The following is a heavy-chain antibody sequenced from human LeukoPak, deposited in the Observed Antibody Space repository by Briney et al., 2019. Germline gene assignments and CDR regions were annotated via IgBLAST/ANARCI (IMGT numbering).Heavy chain of an antibody. CDR3: AKGGTAGALFEY. D-gene: IGHD6-19*01. CDR1: GFTFSSYA. Sequence: SGGSLRLSCAASGFTFSSYAMNWVRQAPGKGLEWVSGISGSGGSTYYADSVKGRFAISRDNFNNTLYLQMSSLRAEDTAVYYCAKGGTAGALFEYWGQGTLVTVSS. V-gene: IGHV3-23*01. J-gene: IGHJ4*02. CDR2: ISGSGGST.